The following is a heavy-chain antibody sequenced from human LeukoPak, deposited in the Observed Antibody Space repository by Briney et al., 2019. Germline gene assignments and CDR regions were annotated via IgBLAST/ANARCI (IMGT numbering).Heavy chain of an antibody. Sequence: GGSLRLSCAASGFTFSTHSMRWVRQSPGKGLEWVSSISSGSSHIFYADSMKDRFTISRDNAKNSLFLQMNSLRAEDPAIYFCAREFRTQLDGYSPPYHFDYWGQGALVTVSS. CDR1: GFTFSTHS. CDR2: ISSGSSHI. CDR3: AREFRTQLDGYSPPYHFDY. V-gene: IGHV3-21*01. D-gene: IGHD5-24*01. J-gene: IGHJ4*02.